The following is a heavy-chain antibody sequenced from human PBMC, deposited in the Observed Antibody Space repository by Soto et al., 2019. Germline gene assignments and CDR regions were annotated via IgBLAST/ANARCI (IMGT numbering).Heavy chain of an antibody. D-gene: IGHD6-19*01. Sequence: QVQLVQSGAEVKKYGSSVKVSCKASGGTFSRNAISWVRQAPGQGLEWMGGVTPMFGTANYAQRFQGRVTITADESTSTAYMQLSSLRSDDTAFYYCAQILGLAVAGPGRFDLWGRGTLVTVSS. CDR3: AQILGLAVAGPGRFDL. J-gene: IGHJ2*01. V-gene: IGHV1-69*12. CDR1: GGTFSRNA. CDR2: VTPMFGTA.